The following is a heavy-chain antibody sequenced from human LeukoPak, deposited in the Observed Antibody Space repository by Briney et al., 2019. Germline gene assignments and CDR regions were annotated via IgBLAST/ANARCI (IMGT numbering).Heavy chain of an antibody. CDR1: GLTFSSYA. CDR3: AKDRSGSFLFGFDY. J-gene: IGHJ4*02. CDR2: ISGSGGST. V-gene: IGHV3-23*01. D-gene: IGHD1-26*01. Sequence: GGSLRLSCAASGLTFSSYAMSWVRQAPGKGLGWDSAISGSGGSTYYADSVKGRFTISRDNSKNTLYLQMNSLRAEDTAVYYCAKDRSGSFLFGFDYWGQGTLVTVSS.